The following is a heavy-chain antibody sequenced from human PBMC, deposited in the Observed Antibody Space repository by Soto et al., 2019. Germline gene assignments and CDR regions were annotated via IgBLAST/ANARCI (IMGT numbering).Heavy chain of an antibody. CDR1: GFTFSSYG. D-gene: IGHD3-22*01. V-gene: IGHV3-30*18. CDR2: ISYDGSNK. CDR3: AKTHYYDSSGYPHY. J-gene: IGHJ4*02. Sequence: LRLSCAASGFTFSSYGMHWVRQAPGKGLEWVAVISYDGSNKYYADSVKGRFTISRDNSKNTLYLQMNSLRAEDTAVYYCAKTHYYDSSGYPHYWGQGTLVTVSS.